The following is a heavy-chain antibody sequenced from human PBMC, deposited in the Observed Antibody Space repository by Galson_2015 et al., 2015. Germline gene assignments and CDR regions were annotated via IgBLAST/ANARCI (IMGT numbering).Heavy chain of an antibody. J-gene: IGHJ4*02. V-gene: IGHV3-48*03. D-gene: IGHD4-23*01. CDR2: ISSSGSTI. CDR3: ARDGDKPTVVMALSFDY. Sequence: SLRLSCAASGFTFSSYEMNWVRQAPGKGLEWVSYISSSGSTIYYADSVKGRFTISRDNAENSLYLQMNSLRAEDTAVYYCARDGDKPTVVMALSFDYWGQGTLVTVSS. CDR1: GFTFSSYE.